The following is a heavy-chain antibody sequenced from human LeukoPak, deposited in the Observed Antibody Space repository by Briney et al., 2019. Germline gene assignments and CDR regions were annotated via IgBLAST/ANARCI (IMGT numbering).Heavy chain of an antibody. CDR2: ITSSGGST. J-gene: IGHJ3*02. CDR3: VKGLVVVTTRVDAFDI. Sequence: GGPLRLSCSASGFTFSSYAMHWVRQAPGKGLEYVSVITSSGGSTFYADSVKGRFTISRDNSKDTLYLHMSSLRAEDTAVYYCVKGLVVVTTRVDAFDIWGQGTLVTVSS. D-gene: IGHD2-21*02. CDR1: GFTFSSYA. V-gene: IGHV3-64D*09.